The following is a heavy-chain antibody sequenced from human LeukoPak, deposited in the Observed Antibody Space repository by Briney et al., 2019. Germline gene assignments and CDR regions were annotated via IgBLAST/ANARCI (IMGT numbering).Heavy chain of an antibody. CDR1: GASISTYY. J-gene: IGHJ6*03. Sequence: PSETLSLTCTVSGASISTYYWSWVRQPPGKGLEWIGYIYYSGNTNYNPSLKSRVTMSVDTSKNQFSLKLSSVTAADTAVYYCARVSWNAYYMDVWGKGTTVTVSS. CDR2: IYYSGNT. CDR3: ARVSWNAYYMDV. V-gene: IGHV4-59*12. D-gene: IGHD1-1*01.